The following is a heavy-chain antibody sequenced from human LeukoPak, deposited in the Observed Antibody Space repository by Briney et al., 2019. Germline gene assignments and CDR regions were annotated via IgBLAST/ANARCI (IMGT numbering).Heavy chain of an antibody. J-gene: IGHJ5*02. CDR3: AKDRGAAAGYNWFDP. Sequence: GGSLRLSCAASGFTFSSYGMHWVRQAPGKGLEWVAVIWYDGSNRYYADSVKGRFTISRDNSKNTLYLQTNSLRAEDTAVYYCAKDRGAAAGYNWFDPWGQGTLVTVSS. CDR2: IWYDGSNR. D-gene: IGHD6-13*01. V-gene: IGHV3-33*06. CDR1: GFTFSSYG.